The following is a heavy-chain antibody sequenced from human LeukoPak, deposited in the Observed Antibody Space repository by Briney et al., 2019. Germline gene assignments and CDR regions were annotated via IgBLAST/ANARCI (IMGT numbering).Heavy chain of an antibody. J-gene: IGHJ4*02. D-gene: IGHD3-10*01. V-gene: IGHV3-23*01. CDR2: ISDSGATT. CDR1: GFSFSTHG. Sequence: GGSLRLSCAGSGFSFSTHGMNWVRQAPGKGLEWVSTISDSGATTHYADSVEGRFTISRDNSKNTPYLQMNSLRAEDTAVYYCAKLLWSAKTFDYWGQGTLVTVSS. CDR3: AKLLWSAKTFDY.